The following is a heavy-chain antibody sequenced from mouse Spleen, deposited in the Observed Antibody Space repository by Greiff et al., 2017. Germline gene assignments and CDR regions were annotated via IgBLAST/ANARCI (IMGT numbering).Heavy chain of an antibody. J-gene: IGHJ2*01. CDR2: IYPGSGST. CDR1: GYTFTSYW. D-gene: IGHD1-1*01. CDR3: ARFEYYGSSLDY. Sequence: QVQLQQPGAELVKPGASVKMSCKASGYTFTSYWITWVKQRPGQGLEWIGDIYPGSGSTNYNEKFKSKATLTVDTSSSTAYMQLSSLTSEDSAVYYCARFEYYGSSLDYWGQGTTLTVSS. V-gene: IGHV1-55*01.